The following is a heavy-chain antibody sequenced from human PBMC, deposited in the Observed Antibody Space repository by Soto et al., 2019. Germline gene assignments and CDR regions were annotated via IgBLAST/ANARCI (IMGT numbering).Heavy chain of an antibody. CDR1: GFPFSDHW. CDR2: INPAGSEK. V-gene: IGHV3-7*03. Sequence: EVQLVQSGGTLVQPGGSLRLSCVASGFPFSDHWTTWVRQGPGTGLEWVAHINPAGSEKSHVDSMKGRLTISRDNAKNSVSLQMNSLRAEDAAVYYCARGHYGLDVWGQGTTVIVSS. CDR3: ARGHYGLDV. J-gene: IGHJ6*02.